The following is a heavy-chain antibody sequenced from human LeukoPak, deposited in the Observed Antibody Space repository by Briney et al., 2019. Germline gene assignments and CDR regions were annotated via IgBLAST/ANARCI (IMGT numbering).Heavy chain of an antibody. CDR3: ARAKDSRSRIFDS. J-gene: IGHJ4*02. CDR1: DGSVKDYY. D-gene: IGHD3-16*02. V-gene: IGHV4-59*02. CDR2: IYSHGTT. Sequence: PSATLSLTCAVSDGSVKDYYWSWIRQPPGKGLEWIGYIYSHGTTTYNPSLRGRGTISLDTSNNHFSLILTSVTPSDTAAYYCARAKDSRSRIFDSWGQGTLVTVSS.